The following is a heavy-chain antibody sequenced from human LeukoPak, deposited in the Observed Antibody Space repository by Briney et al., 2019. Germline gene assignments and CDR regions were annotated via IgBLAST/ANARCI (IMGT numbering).Heavy chain of an antibody. Sequence: SLRLSCAASGFTFDDYAMHWVRQAPGKGLEWVSGISWNSGSIGYADSVKGRFTISRDNAKNSLYLQMNSLRAEDTALYYCAKDGYDILTLGAFDIWGQGTMVTVSS. V-gene: IGHV3-9*01. CDR1: GFTFDDYA. J-gene: IGHJ3*02. CDR2: ISWNSGSI. D-gene: IGHD3-9*01. CDR3: AKDGYDILTLGAFDI.